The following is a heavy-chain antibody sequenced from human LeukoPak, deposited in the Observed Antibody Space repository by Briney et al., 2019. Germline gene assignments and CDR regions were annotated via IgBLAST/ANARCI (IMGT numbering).Heavy chain of an antibody. CDR2: IWYDGSNK. CDR3: ARDMIGYCSSTSCLRHYYYGMDV. Sequence: PGGSLRLSCAASGFTFSSYGMHWVRQAPGKGLEWVAVIWYDGSNKYYADSVKGRFTISRDNSKNTLYLQMNSLRAEDTAVYYCARDMIGYCSSTSCLRHYYYGMDVWGQGTTVTVSS. D-gene: IGHD2-2*01. V-gene: IGHV3-33*01. CDR1: GFTFSSYG. J-gene: IGHJ6*02.